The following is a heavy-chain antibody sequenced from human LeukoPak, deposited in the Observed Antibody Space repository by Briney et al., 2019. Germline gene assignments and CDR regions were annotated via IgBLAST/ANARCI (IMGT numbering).Heavy chain of an antibody. D-gene: IGHD6-13*01. V-gene: IGHV3-23*01. CDR1: GFAFSSYA. Sequence: PGGSLRLSCAASGFAFSSYAMSWVRQAPGKGLEWVSAISGSGGSTYYADSVKGRFAISRDNSKNTLYLQMNSLRAEDTAVYYCAKESSSWFTPDAFDIWGQGTMVTVSS. CDR2: ISGSGGST. CDR3: AKESSSWFTPDAFDI. J-gene: IGHJ3*02.